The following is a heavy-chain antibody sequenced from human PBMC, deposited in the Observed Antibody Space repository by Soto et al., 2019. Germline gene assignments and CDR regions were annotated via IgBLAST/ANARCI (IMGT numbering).Heavy chain of an antibody. D-gene: IGHD6-6*01. CDR3: ARDLGSSFDY. CDR2: IYSGGST. V-gene: IGHV3-66*01. CDR1: GFTVSSNY. J-gene: IGHJ4*02. Sequence: EVQLVESGGGLVQPGGSLRLSCAASGFTVSSNYMSWVRQAPGKGLEWVSVIYSGGSTYYADSVKGRFTISRDNSKNTMYPQMNCLRAEDTAVYYCARDLGSSFDYWGQGTMVTVSS.